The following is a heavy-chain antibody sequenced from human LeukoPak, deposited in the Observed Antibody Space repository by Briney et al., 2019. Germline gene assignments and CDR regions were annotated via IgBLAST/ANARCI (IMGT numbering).Heavy chain of an antibody. D-gene: IGHD2-2*01. Sequence: GGSLRLSCAASGFTFSNYAIHWVRQAPGKGLEWVAVIPRDGSDKYYADSVRGRFTISRDNSKNTLYLQMNSLRAEDTAVYYCARARCSSTSCPFDSWGQGTLVTVSS. CDR2: IPRDGSDK. CDR3: ARARCSSTSCPFDS. J-gene: IGHJ4*02. CDR1: GFTFSNYA. V-gene: IGHV3-30*04.